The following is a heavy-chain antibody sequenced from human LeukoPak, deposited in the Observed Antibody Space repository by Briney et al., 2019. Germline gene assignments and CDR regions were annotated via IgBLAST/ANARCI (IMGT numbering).Heavy chain of an antibody. D-gene: IGHD3-22*01. V-gene: IGHV3-21*01. Sequence: GGSLRLSCAASGFTFSTYSMNWVRQAPGKGLEWVSSITSSSRYIYYADSVKGRFTISRDNAKNSLYLQMNSLRAEDTAVYYCARHVVAVGFDYWGQGTLVTVSS. CDR2: ITSSSRYI. J-gene: IGHJ4*02. CDR1: GFTFSTYS. CDR3: ARHVVAVGFDY.